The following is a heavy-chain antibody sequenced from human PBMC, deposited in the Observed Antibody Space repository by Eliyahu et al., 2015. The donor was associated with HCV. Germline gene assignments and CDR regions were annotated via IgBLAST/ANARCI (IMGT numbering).Heavy chain of an antibody. CDR1: XXSXTSYW. V-gene: IGHV5-10-1*01. Sequence: EVQLVQSGAEVKKPGESLIISXRGSXXSXTSYWISWXRXXPGKGLEWMGRIDPSDSDTNYSPSFQGHVTLSVDKSIKTAYLQWSTLKASDTAMYYCARHYEYYYDRDDYYATFFDYWGQGALVTVSS. CDR2: IDPSDSDT. CDR3: ARHYEYYYDRDDYYATFFDY. J-gene: IGHJ4*02. D-gene: IGHD3-22*01.